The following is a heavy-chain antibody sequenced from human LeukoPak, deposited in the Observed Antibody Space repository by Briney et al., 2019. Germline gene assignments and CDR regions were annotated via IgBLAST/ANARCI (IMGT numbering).Heavy chain of an antibody. CDR2: INPNSGGT. J-gene: IGHJ4*02. CDR1: GYTFTGYY. Sequence: ASVEVSCKASGYTFTGYYMHWVRQAPGQGLEWMGRINPNSGGTNYAQKFQGRVTMTRDTSISTAYMELSRLRSDDTAVYYCARGGGWLQLRGTNLDYWGQGTLVTVSS. CDR3: ARGGGWLQLRGTNLDY. V-gene: IGHV1-2*06. D-gene: IGHD5-24*01.